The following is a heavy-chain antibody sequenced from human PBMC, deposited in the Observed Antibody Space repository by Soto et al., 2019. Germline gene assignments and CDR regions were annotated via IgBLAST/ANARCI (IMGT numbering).Heavy chain of an antibody. V-gene: IGHV1-18*01. CDR2: ISAYNGNT. CDR1: GYTFTSYG. Sequence: QVQLVQSGAEVKKPGASVKVSCKASGYTFTSYGISWVRQAPGQGLEWMGWISAYNGNTDYAQKLQGRVTMTTDTSKRTNYMELRSLRSDDTAVYYCARSGSTWSSDYWGQGTQVTVSS. J-gene: IGHJ4*02. D-gene: IGHD6-13*01. CDR3: ARSGSTWSSDY.